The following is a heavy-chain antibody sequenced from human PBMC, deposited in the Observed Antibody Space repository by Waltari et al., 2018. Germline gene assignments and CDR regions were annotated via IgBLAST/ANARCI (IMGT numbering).Heavy chain of an antibody. Sequence: EVQLVQSGAEVKKPGESLKISCKGSEYSFTKYWIGWVRQMPGKGLGWMWMIYPSDSATRYSPSFQGQVTSTADKSISTAYLQWSSLKASDTAMYYCARRAGLAGTRYFDYWGQGNMVTVSS. CDR2: IYPSDSAT. D-gene: IGHD6-19*01. V-gene: IGHV5-51*03. CDR1: EYSFTKYW. J-gene: IGHJ4*02. CDR3: ARRAGLAGTRYFDY.